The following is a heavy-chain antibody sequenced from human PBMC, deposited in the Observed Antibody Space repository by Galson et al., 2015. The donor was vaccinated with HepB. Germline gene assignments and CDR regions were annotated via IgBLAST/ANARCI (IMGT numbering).Heavy chain of an antibody. D-gene: IGHD1-26*01. J-gene: IGHJ3*02. Sequence: SVKVSCKASGGTFSSYAISWVRQAPGQGLEWMGGIIPIFGTANYAQKFQGRVTITADESTSTAYMELSSLRSEDTAVYYCARAGRSGSSPQAFDIWGQGTMVTVSS. CDR2: IIPIFGTA. V-gene: IGHV1-69*13. CDR3: ARAGRSGSSPQAFDI. CDR1: GGTFSSYA.